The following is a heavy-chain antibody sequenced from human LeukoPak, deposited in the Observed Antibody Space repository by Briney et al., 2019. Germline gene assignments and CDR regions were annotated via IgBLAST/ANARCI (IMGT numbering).Heavy chain of an antibody. CDR3: ARDNSVRDEAWWFNP. CDR1: GYTFTSYG. D-gene: IGHD5-24*01. V-gene: IGHV1-18*01. CDR2: ISAYNGNT. Sequence: ASVKVSCKASGYTFTSYGISWMRQAPGQGLEWMGWISAYNGNTNYAQKLQGRVTMTTDTSTSTDYLELSSLRSEDAAVYYCARDNSVRDEAWWFNPWGQGTLVTVSS. J-gene: IGHJ5*02.